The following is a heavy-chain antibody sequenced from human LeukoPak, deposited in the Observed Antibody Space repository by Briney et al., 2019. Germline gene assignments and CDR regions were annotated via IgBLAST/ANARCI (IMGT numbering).Heavy chain of an antibody. CDR2: IRYDGSNK. V-gene: IGHV3-30*02. J-gene: IGHJ6*03. D-gene: IGHD3-3*01. CDR3: ARPPYFDFWSGFYNGNYYYMEV. Sequence: GGSLRLSCAASGFTFSSYGMHWVRQAPGKGLEWVAFIRYDGSNKYYADSVKGRFTISRDNSNNTLFLQMNSLRAEDTAVYYCARPPYFDFWSGFYNGNYYYMEVWGRGTPVTVSS. CDR1: GFTFSSYG.